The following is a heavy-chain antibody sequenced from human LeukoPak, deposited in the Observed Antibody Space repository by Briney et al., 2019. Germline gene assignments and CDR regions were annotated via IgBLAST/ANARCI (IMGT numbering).Heavy chain of an antibody. D-gene: IGHD6-19*01. Sequence: GGSLRLSCAASGFTFSDYSMKWVRQAPGKGLEWVSSISSGNSYKYYGDSVKGRSTISRDNAKNSLYLQMNSLGAEDTAVYYCARGPTLIGVAGTWPLDYWGQGTLVIVSS. CDR3: ARGPTLIGVAGTWPLDY. J-gene: IGHJ4*02. CDR2: ISSGNSYK. CDR1: GFTFSDYS. V-gene: IGHV3-21*01.